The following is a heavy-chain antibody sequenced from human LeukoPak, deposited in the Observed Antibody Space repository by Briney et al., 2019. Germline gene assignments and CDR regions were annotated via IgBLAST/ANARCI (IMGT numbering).Heavy chain of an antibody. CDR2: IKPDSGDT. D-gene: IGHD3-3*01. Sequence: ASVKVSCKASGYTFSGYYIHWVRQAPGQGLEWMGLIKPDSGDTNYAQNFRGRVTMTTDTSTSTAYMELRSLRSDDTAVYYCARVRFWPLDYWGQGTLVTVSS. CDR1: GYTFSGYY. J-gene: IGHJ4*02. V-gene: IGHV1-2*02. CDR3: ARVRFWPLDY.